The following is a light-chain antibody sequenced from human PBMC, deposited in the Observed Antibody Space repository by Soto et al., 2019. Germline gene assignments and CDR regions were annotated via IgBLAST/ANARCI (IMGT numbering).Light chain of an antibody. CDR1: QSVSSSY. J-gene: IGKJ1*01. CDR3: QQYGSSSWT. Sequence: ELVFTQSPGTLSLSPWASATLSCRASQSVSSSYLAWYQQKPGQAPRLLIYGASSRATGIPDRFSGSGSGTDFTLTISRLEPEDFAVYDCQQYGSSSWTFGQGTKVDIK. CDR2: GAS. V-gene: IGKV3-20*01.